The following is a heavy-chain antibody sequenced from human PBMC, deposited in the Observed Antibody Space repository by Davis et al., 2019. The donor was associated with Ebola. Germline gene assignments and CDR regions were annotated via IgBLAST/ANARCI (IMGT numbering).Heavy chain of an antibody. CDR1: GYTFTSYG. CDR2: ISAYNGNT. V-gene: IGHV1-18*01. D-gene: IGHD1-26*01. Sequence: ASVKVSCKASGYTFTSYGISWVRQAPGQGLEWMGWISAYNGNTNYAQKLQGRVTMTTDTSTSTAYMELRSLRSDDTAVYYCAREVEWEPRDTYYYYGMDVWGQGTTVTVSS. CDR3: AREVEWEPRDTYYYYGMDV. J-gene: IGHJ6*02.